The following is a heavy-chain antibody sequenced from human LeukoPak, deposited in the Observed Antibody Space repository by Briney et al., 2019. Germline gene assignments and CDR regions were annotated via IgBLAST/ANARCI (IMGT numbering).Heavy chain of an antibody. V-gene: IGHV4-38-2*02. Sequence: SETLSLTCSVSGSSISSDYYWGWVRQPPGKGLEWIGSIKHRGRSYYNPSLKSRVTISVDTSKNQFSLQLSSVTAADTAVYYCARVVGATSINYWGQGILVTVSS. CDR1: GSSISSDYY. J-gene: IGHJ4*02. D-gene: IGHD2-15*01. CDR3: ARVVGATSINY. CDR2: IKHRGRS.